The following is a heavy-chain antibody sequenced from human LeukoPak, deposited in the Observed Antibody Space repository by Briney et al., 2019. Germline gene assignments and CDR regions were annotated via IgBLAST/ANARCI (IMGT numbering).Heavy chain of an antibody. Sequence: ASVKVSCKTSGYTFTNYYMHWVRQAPGQGLEWMGIINPSGGSTSYAQKFQGRVTITADESTSTAYMELSSLRSEDTAVYYCARWAARGVTPVYYYYGMDVWGQGTTVTVSS. CDR2: INPSGGST. V-gene: IGHV1-46*01. CDR1: GYTFTNYY. CDR3: ARWAARGVTPVYYYYGMDV. J-gene: IGHJ6*02. D-gene: IGHD3-10*01.